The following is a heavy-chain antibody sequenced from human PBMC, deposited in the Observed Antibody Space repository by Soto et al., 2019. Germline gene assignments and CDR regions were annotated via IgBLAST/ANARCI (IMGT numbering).Heavy chain of an antibody. Sequence: SETLSLTCTVSGGSIISYYWSWIRQPPGKGLEWIGYIYYSGSTNYNPSLKSRVTISVDTSKNQFSLKLSSVTAADTAVYYCARRYRYSSSWPPHVYHYYYYMHVWGKGTTVTVSS. CDR2: IYYSGST. CDR3: ARRYRYSSSWPPHVYHYYYYMHV. J-gene: IGHJ6*03. D-gene: IGHD6-13*01. CDR1: GGSIISYY. V-gene: IGHV4-59*08.